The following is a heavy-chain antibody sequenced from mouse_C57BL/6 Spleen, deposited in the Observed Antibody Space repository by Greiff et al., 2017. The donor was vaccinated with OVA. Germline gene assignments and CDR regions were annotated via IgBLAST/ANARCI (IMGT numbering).Heavy chain of an antibody. CDR3: VRHAIYDGYSYYAMDY. CDR1: GFSFNTYA. J-gene: IGHJ4*01. Sequence: GGGLVQPKGSLKLSCAASGFSFNTYAMNWVRQAPGKGLEWVARIRSKSNNYATYYADSVKDRFTISRDDSESMLYLQMNNLKTEDTAMYYCVRHAIYDGYSYYAMDYWGQGTSVTVSS. CDR2: IRSKSNNYAT. V-gene: IGHV10-1*01. D-gene: IGHD2-3*01.